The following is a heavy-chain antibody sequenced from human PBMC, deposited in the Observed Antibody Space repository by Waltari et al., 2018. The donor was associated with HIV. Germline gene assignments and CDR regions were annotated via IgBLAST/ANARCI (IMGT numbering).Heavy chain of an antibody. CDR3: TTSKPGGVTEMLYYFDY. J-gene: IGHJ4*02. D-gene: IGHD3-16*01. CDR2: IKSKTEGGTT. CDR1: GFTFSNAW. V-gene: IGHV3-15*01. Sequence: EVQLVESGGGLVKHGGSLRLSCAASGFTFSNAWMSWVRRAPGQGLEWGGRIKSKTEGGTTDYAAPVKGRFTISRDYSKNTLYLQMNSLKTEDTAVYYCTTSKPGGVTEMLYYFDYWGQGTLVTVSS.